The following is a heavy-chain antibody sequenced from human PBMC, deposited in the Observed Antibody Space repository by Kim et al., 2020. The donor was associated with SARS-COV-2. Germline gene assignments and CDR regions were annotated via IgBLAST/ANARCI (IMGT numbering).Heavy chain of an antibody. Sequence: GESLKISCKGSGYSFTSYWIGWVRQMPGKGLEWMGIFYPGDSDTRYSPSFQGQVTISADKSISTAYLQWSSLKASDTAMYYCARSGICSSTSCSLYYYYMDVWGKGTTVTVSS. V-gene: IGHV5-51*01. J-gene: IGHJ6*03. CDR2: FYPGDSDT. CDR1: GYSFTSYW. CDR3: ARSGICSSTSCSLYYYYMDV. D-gene: IGHD2-2*01.